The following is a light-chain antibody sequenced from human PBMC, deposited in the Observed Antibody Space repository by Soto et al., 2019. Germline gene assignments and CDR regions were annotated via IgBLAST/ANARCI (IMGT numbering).Light chain of an antibody. J-gene: IGKJ4*01. Sequence: DIVLTQSPGTLSLSVGERAALSCRASQSVTDTYLAWYQQKPGQAPSLIIYGTSIKATGISDRFTGSGSGTDFSLTISSLAPEDFAVYYCQQYGSSPVTFGGGTRVEI. CDR1: QSVTDTY. CDR2: GTS. CDR3: QQYGSSPVT. V-gene: IGKV3-20*01.